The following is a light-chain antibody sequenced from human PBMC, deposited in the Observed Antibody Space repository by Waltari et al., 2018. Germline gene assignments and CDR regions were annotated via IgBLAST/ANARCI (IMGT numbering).Light chain of an antibody. CDR1: SLRSNY. V-gene: IGLV3-19*01. Sequence: SSDLTQDPAVSVALGQTVRITCQGDSLRSNYASWYQQKPGQAPLLDIYEKNNRPSGIPYRFSGSNAGNTASLTITGAQAEDEADYYCNSRSGNLWVFGGGTKLTVL. CDR3: NSRSGNLWV. CDR2: EKN. J-gene: IGLJ3*02.